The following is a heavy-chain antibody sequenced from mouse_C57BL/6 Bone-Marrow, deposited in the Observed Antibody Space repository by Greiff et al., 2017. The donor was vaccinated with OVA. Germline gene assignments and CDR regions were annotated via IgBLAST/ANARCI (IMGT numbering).Heavy chain of an antibody. CDR1: GYTFTSYW. Sequence: QVQLQQPGAELVKPGASVKMSCKASGYTFTSYWITWVKQRPGQGLEWIGDIYPGSGSTNYNEKLKSKATLTVDTSSSTAYMQLSSLTAEDSAVYYCASFPFDGSLDYWGQGTTLTVSS. J-gene: IGHJ2*01. D-gene: IGHD2-3*01. CDR2: IYPGSGST. CDR3: ASFPFDGSLDY. V-gene: IGHV1-55*01.